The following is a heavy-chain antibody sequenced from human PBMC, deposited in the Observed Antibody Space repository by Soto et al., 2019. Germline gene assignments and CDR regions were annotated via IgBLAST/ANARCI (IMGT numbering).Heavy chain of an antibody. CDR3: ARDQDTFGQAVFDS. V-gene: IGHV3-74*01. Sequence: EVQLVESGGNLVQPGGSLRLSCAASGFTLSSRWMHWVRQAPGKGLVWVSRIKTDGSTTTYADSVKGRFTISRDNAKNTLYLQMSGLRAEDTAMYYCARDQDTFGQAVFDSWGQGTLVTVSS. CDR2: IKTDGSTT. CDR1: GFTLSSRW. J-gene: IGHJ4*02. D-gene: IGHD3-16*01.